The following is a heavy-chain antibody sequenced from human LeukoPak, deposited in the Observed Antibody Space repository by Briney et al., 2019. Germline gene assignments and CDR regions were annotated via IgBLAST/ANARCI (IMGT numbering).Heavy chain of an antibody. Sequence: SETLSLTCTVFGGSISSGDFYWTWIRQPAGKGLEWIGRIYTSGLTNCNPSLKSRVSMSVDTSKNQFSLKLSSVTAADTAVYYCARDLVGYCSGGSCSHGYYYYYYMDVWGKGTTVTISS. CDR3: ARDLVGYCSGGSCSHGYYYYYYMDV. CDR1: GGSISSGDFY. CDR2: IYTSGLT. D-gene: IGHD2-15*01. V-gene: IGHV4-61*02. J-gene: IGHJ6*03.